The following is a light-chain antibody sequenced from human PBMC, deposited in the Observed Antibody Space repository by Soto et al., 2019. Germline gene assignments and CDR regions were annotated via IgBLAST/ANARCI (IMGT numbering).Light chain of an antibody. CDR2: DAS. CDR3: QQRSNLLYS. V-gene: IGKV3-11*01. Sequence: EIVLTQSPATLSLSPGERAPLSCRASQSVSSYLAWYQQKPGQAPRLLIYDASNRATGIPARFSGSGSGTDFTLTISSLEPEDFAVYYCQQRSNLLYSFGQGTKLEIK. J-gene: IGKJ2*01. CDR1: QSVSSY.